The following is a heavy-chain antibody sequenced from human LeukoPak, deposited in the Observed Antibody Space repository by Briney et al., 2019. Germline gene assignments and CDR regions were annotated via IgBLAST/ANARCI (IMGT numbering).Heavy chain of an antibody. D-gene: IGHD1-14*01. V-gene: IGHV3-23*01. CDR2: ISGSGGST. Sequence: GGSPRLSCAASGFTFSSYAMSWVRQAPGKGLEWVSAISGSGGSTYYADSVKGRFTISRDNSKNTLYLQMNSLRAEDTAVYYCAKGLNRSSYFDYWGQGTLVTVSS. CDR3: AKGLNRSSYFDY. CDR1: GFTFSSYA. J-gene: IGHJ4*02.